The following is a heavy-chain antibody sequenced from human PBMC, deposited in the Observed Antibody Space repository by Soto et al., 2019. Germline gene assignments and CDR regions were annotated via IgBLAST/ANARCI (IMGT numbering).Heavy chain of an antibody. CDR3: AKDRLMLTMVVVGAFDF. Sequence: VQLLESGGGLVQPGGSLRLSCAASGFSFNNHAMTWVRQAAGKGLEWVSGISGSESTTHYADSVKGRFTISRDNSKDTLYLQMNSLRPEDTAVYYCAKDRLMLTMVVVGAFDFWGLGTMVTVSS. J-gene: IGHJ3*01. D-gene: IGHD3-22*01. V-gene: IGHV3-23*01. CDR2: ISGSESTT. CDR1: GFSFNNHA.